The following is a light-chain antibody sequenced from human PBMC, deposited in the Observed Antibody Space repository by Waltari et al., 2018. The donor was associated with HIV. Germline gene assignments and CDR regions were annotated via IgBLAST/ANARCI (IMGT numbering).Light chain of an antibody. CDR1: TSNLGRNY. J-gene: IGLJ2*01. CDR3: AAWDDSLSGSTWV. CDR2: RDN. V-gene: IGLV1-47*01. Sequence: QSVLPPPSSPSGTLGQRVTMPRSRSTSNLGRNYVHWYPQLPGTAPKLLIYRDNQRPSGVPDRFSGSKSGTSASLAISGLRSEDEADYYCAAWDDSLSGSTWVFGGGTTVTVL.